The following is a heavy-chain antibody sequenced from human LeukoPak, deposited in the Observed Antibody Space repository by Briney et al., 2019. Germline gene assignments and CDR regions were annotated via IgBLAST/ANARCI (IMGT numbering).Heavy chain of an antibody. D-gene: IGHD5-18*01. J-gene: IGHJ6*03. CDR2: IKQDGSEK. CDR3: ARDTRLWFDYYYMDV. CDR1: EFSVGSNY. V-gene: IGHV3-7*01. Sequence: GGSLRLSCAASEFSVGSNYMTWVRQAPPKGLEWVANIKQDGSEKYYVDSVKGRFTISRDNAKNSLYLQMNSLRAEDTAVYYCARDTRLWFDYYYMDVWGKGTTVTVSS.